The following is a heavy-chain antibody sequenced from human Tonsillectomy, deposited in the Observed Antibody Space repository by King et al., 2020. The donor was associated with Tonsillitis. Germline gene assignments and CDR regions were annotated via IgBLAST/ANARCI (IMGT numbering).Heavy chain of an antibody. D-gene: IGHD3-16*01. Sequence: QLQESGPGLVKPSQTLSLTCTVSGGSISSGGYFWPWIRQHPGKGLEWIGYIYYSGSTYYNPSLKSRVTISVDTSKNQFSLKLSSVTAADTAVYYCARGGAGGVSLGDWGQGTLVTVSS. CDR3: ARGGAGGVSLGD. CDR1: GGSISSGGYF. V-gene: IGHV4-31*03. J-gene: IGHJ4*02. CDR2: IYYSGST.